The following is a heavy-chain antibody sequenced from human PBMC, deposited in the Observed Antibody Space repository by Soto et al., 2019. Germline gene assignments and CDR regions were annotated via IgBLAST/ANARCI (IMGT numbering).Heavy chain of an antibody. J-gene: IGHJ6*03. CDR3: ARGYCSSTNCYPYYYYYMDV. CDR2: INAGNGNT. Sequence: QVQLVQSGAEVKKPGASVKVSCKASGYTFTSYAMHWVRQAPGQRIEWMGWINAGNGNTKYSQKFPGRVTITRDTSASTAYMELSSLRSEDTAVYYCARGYCSSTNCYPYYYYYMDVWGKGTTVTVSS. CDR1: GYTFTSYA. D-gene: IGHD2-2*01. V-gene: IGHV1-3*01.